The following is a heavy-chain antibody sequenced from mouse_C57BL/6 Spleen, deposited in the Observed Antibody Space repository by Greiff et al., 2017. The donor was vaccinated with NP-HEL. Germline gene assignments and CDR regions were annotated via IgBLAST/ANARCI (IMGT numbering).Heavy chain of an antibody. CDR2: IDPSDSET. J-gene: IGHJ4*01. Sequence: VQLQQPGAELVRPGSSVKLSCKASGYTFTSYWMHWVKQRPIQGLEWIGNIDPSDSETHYNQKFKDKDTLTVDKSSSTAYMQLSSLTSEDSAVYYCAREDDGYYPYAMDYWGQGTSVTVSS. V-gene: IGHV1-52*01. CDR3: AREDDGYYPYAMDY. CDR1: GYTFTSYW. D-gene: IGHD2-3*01.